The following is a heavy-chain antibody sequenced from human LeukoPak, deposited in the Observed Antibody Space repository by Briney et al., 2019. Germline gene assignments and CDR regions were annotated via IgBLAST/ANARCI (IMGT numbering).Heavy chain of an antibody. Sequence: GGSLRLSCAASGFTFSSYWMHWVRQAPGKGLVWVSRINTDGSSTSYADSVKGRFTISRDNAKNTLYLQMNSLRAEDTAVYYCAKRSVGATGDAFDIWGQGTMVTVSS. D-gene: IGHD1-26*01. CDR1: GFTFSSYW. CDR3: AKRSVGATGDAFDI. CDR2: INTDGSST. J-gene: IGHJ3*02. V-gene: IGHV3-74*01.